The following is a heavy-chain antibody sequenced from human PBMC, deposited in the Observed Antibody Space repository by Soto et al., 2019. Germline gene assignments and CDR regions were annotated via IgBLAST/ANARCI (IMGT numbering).Heavy chain of an antibody. J-gene: IGHJ4*02. CDR3: AREDYYDTGYYVV. V-gene: IGHV4-4*07. D-gene: IGHD3-9*01. CDR1: GRSMSGYY. CDR2: IYTSGTT. Sequence: SETLSLTCTVSGRSMSGYYWSWIRQLAGERLEWIGRIYTSGTTDFNPSLKGRVTMSVDTSKNQFSLKLTSVTAADTALYYCAREDYYDTGYYVVWGQGTQVTVSS.